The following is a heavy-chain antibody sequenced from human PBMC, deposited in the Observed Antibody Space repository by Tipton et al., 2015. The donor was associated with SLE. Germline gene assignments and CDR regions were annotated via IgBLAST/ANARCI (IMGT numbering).Heavy chain of an antibody. D-gene: IGHD2-2*01. Sequence: TLSLTCTVSGGSISSGYSWGWIRQPPGKGLEWIGSMFHGGSTYYNPSLKSRVTISVDTSKNQFSLKLSSVTAADTAVYHCASSQYCSDSSCYGFDYWGQGTLVTVSS. V-gene: IGHV4-38-2*02. CDR3: ASSQYCSDSSCYGFDY. CDR2: MFHGGST. J-gene: IGHJ4*02. CDR1: GGSISSGYS.